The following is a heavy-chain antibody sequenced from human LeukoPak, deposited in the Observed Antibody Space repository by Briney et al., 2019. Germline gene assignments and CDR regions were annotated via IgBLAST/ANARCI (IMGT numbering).Heavy chain of an antibody. V-gene: IGHV4-34*01. J-gene: IGHJ6*03. Sequence: SETLSLTCAVYGGSFSGYYWSWIRQPPGKGLEWIGEINHSGSTNYNPSLKSRVTISVDTSKNQFSLKLSSVTAADTAVYYCARVITVTPYYYYMDVWGKGTTVTISS. CDR1: GGSFSGYY. D-gene: IGHD2-21*02. CDR2: INHSGST. CDR3: ARVITVTPYYYYMDV.